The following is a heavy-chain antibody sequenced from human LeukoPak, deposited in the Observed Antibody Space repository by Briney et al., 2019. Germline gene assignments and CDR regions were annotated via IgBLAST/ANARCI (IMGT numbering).Heavy chain of an antibody. CDR2: IKYDASST. Sequence: GSLRLSCAASNFAFSSYAMTWVRQAPGKGLEWVSRIKYDASSTSYADSVKGRFTISRDNAKNTLYLQMNSLRAEDTAVYYCARGGSSTSYWGQGTLVTVSS. CDR3: ARGGSSTSY. CDR1: NFAFSSYA. V-gene: IGHV3-74*01. J-gene: IGHJ4*02. D-gene: IGHD2-2*01.